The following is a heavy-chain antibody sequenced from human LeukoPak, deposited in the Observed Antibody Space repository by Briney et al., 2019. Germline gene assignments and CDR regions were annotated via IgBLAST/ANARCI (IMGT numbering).Heavy chain of an antibody. Sequence: GASVKVSCKAAGYIFIDYYMHWVGQAPGQGLEGMGWINPNGGGTNYAQKFQGRVTMTRDTSISTVYMELSSLRSDHTALYYCARDLPEYYDNSCYPYSPFDYWGQGTLVTVSS. CDR2: INPNGGGT. CDR1: GYIFIDYY. D-gene: IGHD3-22*01. CDR3: ARDLPEYYDNSCYPYSPFDY. J-gene: IGHJ4*02. V-gene: IGHV1-2*02.